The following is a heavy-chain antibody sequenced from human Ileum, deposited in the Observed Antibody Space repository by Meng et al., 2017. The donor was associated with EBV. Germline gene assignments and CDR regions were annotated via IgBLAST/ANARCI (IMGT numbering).Heavy chain of an antibody. V-gene: IGHV4-34*01. J-gene: IGHJ4*02. CDR2: SNYAGST. CDR3: ARVMRRVNYNSGWYAKF. Sequence: QRPLQQWGAGLVKSSETLSLACAVYGGSFSGYYWTWIRQAPGRGLEWIGESNYAGSTNSNPSLKSRVTISVDTSKKQFSLNLTSVTAADTAVYYCARVMRRVNYNSGWYAKFWGQGNLVTVSS. CDR1: GGSFSGYY. D-gene: IGHD6-19*01.